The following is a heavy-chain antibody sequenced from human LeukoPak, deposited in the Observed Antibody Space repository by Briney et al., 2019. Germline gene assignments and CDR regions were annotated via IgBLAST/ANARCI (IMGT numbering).Heavy chain of an antibody. D-gene: IGHD1-26*01. CDR2: ISSSSSYI. Sequence: GGSLRLSCAASGFTFSSYRMNWVRQAPGKGLEWVSSISSSSSYIYYADSVKGRFTISRDNAKNSLYLQMNSLRAEDTAVYYCARDFRDRVGATTVWFDPWGQGTLVTVSS. J-gene: IGHJ5*02. CDR3: ARDFRDRVGATTVWFDP. V-gene: IGHV3-21*01. CDR1: GFTFSSYR.